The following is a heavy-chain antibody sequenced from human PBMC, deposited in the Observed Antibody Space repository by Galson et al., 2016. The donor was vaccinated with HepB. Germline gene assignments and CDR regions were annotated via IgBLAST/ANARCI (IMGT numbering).Heavy chain of an antibody. CDR1: GFPFSSYA. J-gene: IGHJ4*02. D-gene: IGHD5-12*01. Sequence: SLRLSCAASGFPFSSYAMNWVRQAPGKGLERVSGISGSGGSTYYSDSLKDRFTVSRDNSKTTLYLQMNSLRAEDTAIYYCAKVGGGSGYGLLPFDYWGQGTLVTVSS. V-gene: IGHV3-23*01. CDR2: ISGSGGST. CDR3: AKVGGGSGYGLLPFDY.